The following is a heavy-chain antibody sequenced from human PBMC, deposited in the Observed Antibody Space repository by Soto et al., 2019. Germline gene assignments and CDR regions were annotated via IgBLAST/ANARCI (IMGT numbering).Heavy chain of an antibody. J-gene: IGHJ4*02. CDR1: GGSISSYY. V-gene: IGHV4-59*01. D-gene: IGHD1-26*01. Sequence: SETPSLTCTVSGGSISSYYWSWIRQPPGKGLEWIGYIYYSGSTNYNPSLKSRVTISVDTSKNQFSLKLSSVTAADTAVYYCAGSIVGATTLDYWGQGTQVTVSS. CDR3: AGSIVGATTLDY. CDR2: IYYSGST.